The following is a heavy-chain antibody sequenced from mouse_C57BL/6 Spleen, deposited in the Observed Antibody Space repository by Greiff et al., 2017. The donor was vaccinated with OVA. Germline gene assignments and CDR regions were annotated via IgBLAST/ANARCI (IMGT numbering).Heavy chain of an antibody. J-gene: IGHJ3*01. CDR2: IDPETGGT. D-gene: IGHD2-4*01. CDR1: GYTFTDYE. V-gene: IGHV1-15*01. Sequence: VQLQQSGAELVRPGASVTLSCKASGYTFTDYEMHWVTQTPVHGLEWIGAIDPETGGTAYNQKFKGKAILTADKSSSTAYMELRSLTSEDSAVYYCTSLIYYDYPYWGQGTLVTVSA. CDR3: TSLIYYDYPY.